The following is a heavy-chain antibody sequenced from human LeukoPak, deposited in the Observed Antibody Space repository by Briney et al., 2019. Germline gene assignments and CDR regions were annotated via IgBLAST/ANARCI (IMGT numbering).Heavy chain of an antibody. J-gene: IGHJ5*02. CDR3: ARHRIVGATRRCWFDP. D-gene: IGHD1-26*01. CDR2: IFYSGST. CDR1: GGSISSYY. V-gene: IGHV4-59*08. Sequence: SETLSLTCTVSGGSISSYYWSWIRQPPGKGLEWIGNIFYSGSTYYGPSLKSRLTISLDTSRNQFSLKLNSVTAADTAVYYCARHRIVGATRRCWFDPWGQGTLVTVSS.